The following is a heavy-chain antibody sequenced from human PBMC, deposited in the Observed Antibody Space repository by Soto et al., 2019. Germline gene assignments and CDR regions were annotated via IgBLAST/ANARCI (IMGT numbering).Heavy chain of an antibody. D-gene: IGHD2-15*01. V-gene: IGHV4-39*01. CDR1: GGSIGSGPYS. Sequence: SETLSLTCTVSGGSIGSGPYSWGWIRQPPGEGLEWIGSIYYSGSTYYNPSLKSRVTISVDTSKNQFSLKLSSVTAADTAVYYCARHTPAISISDHWGQGTLVTVSS. J-gene: IGHJ4*02. CDR2: IYYSGST. CDR3: ARHTPAISISDH.